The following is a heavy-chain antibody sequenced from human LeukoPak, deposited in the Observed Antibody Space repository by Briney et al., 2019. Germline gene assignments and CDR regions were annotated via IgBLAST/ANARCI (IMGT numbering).Heavy chain of an antibody. J-gene: IGHJ5*02. CDR3: ASERFLEWFVWFDP. CDR1: GFTFSSYW. D-gene: IGHD3-3*01. CDR2: IKQDGSEK. Sequence: GGSLRLSCAASGFTFSSYWMSWVRQAPGKGLEWVANIKQDGSEKYYVDSVKGRFTISRDNAKNSLYLQMNSLRAEDTAVCYCASERFLEWFVWFDPWGQGTLVTVSS. V-gene: IGHV3-7*01.